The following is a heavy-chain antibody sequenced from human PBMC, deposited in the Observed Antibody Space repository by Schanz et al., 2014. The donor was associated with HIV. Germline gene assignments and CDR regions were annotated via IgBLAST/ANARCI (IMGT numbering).Heavy chain of an antibody. J-gene: IGHJ5*01. CDR2: INPNEGDT. V-gene: IGHV1-2*02. Sequence: QAQLVQSGAEVSEPGASVKVSCKASGYTFTDYFVHWVRQAPGQGLEWMGWINPNEGDTKFAQKFRGRVTMTRDTSISTAYMELTRLRYDDTAVYYCAKSRFQLHWFDSWGQGTLVTVSS. CDR3: AKSRFQLHWFDS. CDR1: GYTFTDYF. D-gene: IGHD2-2*01.